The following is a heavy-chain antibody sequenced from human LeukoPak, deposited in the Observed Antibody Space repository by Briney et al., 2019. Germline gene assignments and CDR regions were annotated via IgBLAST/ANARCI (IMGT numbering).Heavy chain of an antibody. CDR2: ISSSGSTK. J-gene: IGHJ4*02. V-gene: IGHV3-11*04. D-gene: IGHD5-24*01. Sequence: GGSLRLSCAASGFTSSDYYMSWIRQAPGKGLEYVSLISSSGSTKYYADSVKGRFTISRDNAKNSLYLQMNSLRAGDTAVYYCARTIEMATISYFDYWGQGTLVTVSS. CDR3: ARTIEMATISYFDY. CDR1: GFTSSDYY.